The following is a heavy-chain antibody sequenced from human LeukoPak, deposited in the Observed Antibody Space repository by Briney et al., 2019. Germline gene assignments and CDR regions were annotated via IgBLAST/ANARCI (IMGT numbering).Heavy chain of an antibody. CDR1: GFAFSSYG. Sequence: GGSLRPSCAASGFAFSSYGMHWVRQAPGKGLEWVAVISSYDGRNKYYADSVKGRFTISRDNSKNTLYLQMNSLRAEDTAVYYCAKDLPGYYGSGSYYRVLDYWGQGTLVTVSS. D-gene: IGHD3-10*01. CDR3: AKDLPGYYGSGSYYRVLDY. V-gene: IGHV3-30*18. J-gene: IGHJ4*02. CDR2: ISSYDGRNK.